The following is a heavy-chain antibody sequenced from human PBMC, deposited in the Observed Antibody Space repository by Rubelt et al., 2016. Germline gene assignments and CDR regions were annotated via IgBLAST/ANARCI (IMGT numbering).Heavy chain of an antibody. Sequence: QVQLQESGPGLVKPSETLSLTCTVSGGSISNYYWSWIRQPPGKGLEWIGYIYYTGRTNYIPSLESRFTISVDTSKKQFSRKRNSVTDAETAVYYCACRIGYYGVDVWGQGTTVTVSS. CDR3: ACRIGYYGVDV. CDR1: GGSISNYY. J-gene: IGHJ6*02. V-gene: IGHV4-59*01. D-gene: IGHD2-15*01. CDR2: IYYTGRT.